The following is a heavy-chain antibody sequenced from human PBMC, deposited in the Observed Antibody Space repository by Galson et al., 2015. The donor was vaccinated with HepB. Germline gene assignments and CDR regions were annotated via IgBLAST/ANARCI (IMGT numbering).Heavy chain of an antibody. CDR2: ISSSSSYI. V-gene: IGHV3-21*04. J-gene: IGHJ4*02. CDR1: GFTFSSYS. Sequence: SLRLSCAASGFTFSSYSMNWVRQAPGKGLEWVSSISSSSSYIYYADSVKGRFTISRDNAKNSLYLQMNSLRAEDTAVYYCAKDQYSSSSFFDYWGQGTLVTVSS. CDR3: AKDQYSSSSFFDY. D-gene: IGHD6-6*01.